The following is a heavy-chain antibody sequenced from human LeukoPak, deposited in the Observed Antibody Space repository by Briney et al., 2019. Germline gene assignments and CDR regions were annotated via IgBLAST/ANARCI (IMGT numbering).Heavy chain of an antibody. CDR1: GFTFDDYG. V-gene: IGHV3-20*04. D-gene: IGHD6-19*01. CDR3: ASQGHGAVAEWEDGFDY. CDR2: INWNGGST. J-gene: IGHJ4*02. Sequence: GGSLRLSCAASGFTFDDYGMSWVRQAPGKGLEWVSGINWNGGSTGYADSVKGRFTISRDNAKNSLYLQMNSLRAEDTALYYCASQGHGAVAEWEDGFDYWGQGTLVTVSS.